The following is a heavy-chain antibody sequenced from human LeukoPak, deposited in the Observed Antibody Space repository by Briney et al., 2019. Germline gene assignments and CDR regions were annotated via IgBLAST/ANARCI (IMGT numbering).Heavy chain of an antibody. CDR3: ARLDAAAGGYLQFCY. D-gene: IGHD5-24*01. V-gene: IGHV4-59*08. CDR1: GGSISNFY. CDR2: IHDSGST. Sequence: PSETLSLTCTVSGGSISNFYWSWIRQSPEKGLEWIGYIHDSGSTNYNPSLKSRVTISVDTSKTQSSLKLSSVTAAETAVYYCARLDAAAGGYLQFCYWGQGTLVTVSS. J-gene: IGHJ4*02.